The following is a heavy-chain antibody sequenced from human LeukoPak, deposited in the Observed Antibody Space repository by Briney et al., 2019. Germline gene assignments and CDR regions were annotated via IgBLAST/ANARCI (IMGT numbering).Heavy chain of an antibody. V-gene: IGHV4-4*07. CDR1: GGSISSYY. CDR2: IYTSGST. J-gene: IGHJ3*02. D-gene: IGHD3-22*01. CDR3: AKTYYYDSSGSVDAFDI. Sequence: NPSETLSLTCTVSGGSISSYYWSWIRQPAGKGLEWIGRIYTSGSTNYNPSLKSRVTMSVDTSKNQFSLKLSSVTAADTAVYYCAKTYYYDSSGSVDAFDIWGQGTMVTVSS.